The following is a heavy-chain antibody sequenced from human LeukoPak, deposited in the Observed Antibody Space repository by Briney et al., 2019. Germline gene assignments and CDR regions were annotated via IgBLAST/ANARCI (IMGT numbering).Heavy chain of an antibody. Sequence: GGSLRLSCAASGFTFSNHVMHWARQAPGKGLEWVALMWYDGSYAYHADSVKGRFTISRDNSKDTLYLQMNSLRAEDTAVYYCAKDGRYCITNTCYQYFDSWGQGALVTVSS. CDR2: MWYDGSYA. CDR1: GFTFSNHV. J-gene: IGHJ4*02. D-gene: IGHD2-2*01. V-gene: IGHV3-33*06. CDR3: AKDGRYCITNTCYQYFDS.